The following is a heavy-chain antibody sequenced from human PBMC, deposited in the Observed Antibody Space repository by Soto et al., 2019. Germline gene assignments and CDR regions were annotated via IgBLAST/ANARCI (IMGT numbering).Heavy chain of an antibody. CDR2: ISPYNGNK. V-gene: IGHV1-18*01. Sequence: ASVKVSCKASGYTFPLYDISWVRQAPGQGLEWMGRISPYNGNKHYAQKLQGRVTMTTDTSTSTSYMELRSLRSDDTDVYYCARGASRPFDYWGQGTPVTVSS. CDR3: ARGASRPFDY. J-gene: IGHJ4*02. D-gene: IGHD6-6*01. CDR1: GYTFPLYD.